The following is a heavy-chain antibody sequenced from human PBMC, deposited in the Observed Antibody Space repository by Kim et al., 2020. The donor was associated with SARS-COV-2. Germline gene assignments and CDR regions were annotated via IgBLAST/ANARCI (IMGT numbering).Heavy chain of an antibody. Sequence: GGSLRLSCAASGFTFSIYSMNWVRQAPGKGLEWVSSISSSSSHIYYADSVKGRFTISRDNAKNSLYLQMNSLRAEDTAVYYCAKETPRGERFDIWVQGTMVTVSS. V-gene: IGHV3-21*01. CDR3: AKETPRGERFDI. D-gene: IGHD1-1*01. CDR1: GFTFSIYS. CDR2: ISSSSSHI. J-gene: IGHJ3*02.